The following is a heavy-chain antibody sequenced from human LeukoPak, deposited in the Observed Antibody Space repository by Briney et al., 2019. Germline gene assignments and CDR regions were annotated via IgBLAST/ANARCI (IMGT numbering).Heavy chain of an antibody. CDR3: ARIRGYSYGYLHLDGMHV. CDR2: ISYDGSNK. Sequence: PGGSLRLSCAASGFTFSSYAMHWVRQAPGKGLEWVAVISYDGSNKYYADSVKGRFTISRDNSKNTLYLQMNSLRAADTAVYYCARIRGYSYGYLHLDGMHVWGQGTTVTVSS. CDR1: GFTFSSYA. D-gene: IGHD5-18*01. J-gene: IGHJ6*02. V-gene: IGHV3-30*04.